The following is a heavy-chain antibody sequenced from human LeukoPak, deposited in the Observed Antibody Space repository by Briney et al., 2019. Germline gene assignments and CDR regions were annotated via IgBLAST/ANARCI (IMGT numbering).Heavy chain of an antibody. V-gene: IGHV4-59*08. D-gene: IGHD5-12*01. J-gene: IGHJ4*02. CDR3: ARHIFSGYDQNFDY. Sequence: WETLSLTCTVSGGSISGYYWSWIRQPPGRGLEWIGYSYYSGSTNYNPSLKSRVTISEDTSKNQISLKLNSVTAADTALYYCARHIFSGYDQNFDYWGQGTLVTVSS. CDR1: GGSISGYY. CDR2: SYYSGST.